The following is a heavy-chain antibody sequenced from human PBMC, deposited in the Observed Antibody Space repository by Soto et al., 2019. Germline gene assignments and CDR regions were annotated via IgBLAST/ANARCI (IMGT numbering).Heavy chain of an antibody. CDR1: GITLSRDW. J-gene: IGHJ4*02. D-gene: IGHD2-21*02. Sequence: GGSLRLSCTASGITLSRDWMTWVRQAPGKGLEWVASIKPDGSGEYYLDSVKGRFTISRDNTKNSLYLQANSLRADDTATYFCAKLLNGVTALDYWGQGTLVTV. CDR2: IKPDGSGE. V-gene: IGHV3-7*01. CDR3: AKLLNGVTALDY.